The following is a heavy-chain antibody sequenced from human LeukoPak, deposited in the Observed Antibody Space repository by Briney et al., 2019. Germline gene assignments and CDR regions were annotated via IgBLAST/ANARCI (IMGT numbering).Heavy chain of an antibody. Sequence: SETLSLTCTVSGGSISSSYYYWGWIRQPPGKGLEWIGSIYSSGSTYYNPSLKSRVTISVDKSKNQFSLKLSSVTAADTAVYYCARASSEGDVYYWGQGTLVTVSS. CDR2: IYSSGST. J-gene: IGHJ4*02. CDR1: GGSISSSYYY. V-gene: IGHV4-39*07. CDR3: ARASSEGDVYY. D-gene: IGHD2-21*02.